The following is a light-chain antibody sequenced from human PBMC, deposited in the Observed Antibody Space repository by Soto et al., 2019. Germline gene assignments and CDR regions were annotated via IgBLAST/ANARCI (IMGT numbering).Light chain of an antibody. V-gene: IGLV2-14*01. J-gene: IGLJ2*01. CDR3: CSYTTSSVV. CDR2: DVS. Sequence: QSALTQPASVSGSPGQSITISCTGTSGDVGTYNFVSWYQQHPGKAPKLMIYDVSNRPSGVSNRFSGSKSDNTASLTISGLQAEDEADYYCCSYTTSSVVFGGGTKLTVL. CDR1: SGDVGTYNF.